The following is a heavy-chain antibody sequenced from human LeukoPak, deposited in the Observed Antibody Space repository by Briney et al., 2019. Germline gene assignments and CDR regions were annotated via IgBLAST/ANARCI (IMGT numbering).Heavy chain of an antibody. Sequence: PSETLSLTCTVSGGSISSSSYYWGWIRQPPGKGLEWIGSVYYSGYTYYNPSLKSRVTISVDTSNDQFSLKLSSVTAADTAVYYCARGPSVTAMADYWGQGTLVTVSS. CDR2: VYYSGYT. CDR3: ARGPSVTAMADY. V-gene: IGHV4-39*07. D-gene: IGHD2-21*02. J-gene: IGHJ4*02. CDR1: GGSISSSSYY.